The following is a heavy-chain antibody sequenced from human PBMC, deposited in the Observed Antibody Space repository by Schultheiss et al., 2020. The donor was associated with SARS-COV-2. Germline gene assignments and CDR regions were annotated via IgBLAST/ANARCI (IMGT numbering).Heavy chain of an antibody. CDR2: FYSSGNT. J-gene: IGHJ4*02. D-gene: IGHD4-17*01. CDR3: ARVPHGDSDDIDH. V-gene: IGHV4-61*01. CDR1: GGSISSSSYY. Sequence: SETLSLTCTVSGGSISSSSYYWSWIRQPPGKGLEWIAYFYSSGNTDYNPSLKSRVTISVDTSKNQFSLKLSSVTAADTAVYYCARVPHGDSDDIDHWGQGTLVTVSS.